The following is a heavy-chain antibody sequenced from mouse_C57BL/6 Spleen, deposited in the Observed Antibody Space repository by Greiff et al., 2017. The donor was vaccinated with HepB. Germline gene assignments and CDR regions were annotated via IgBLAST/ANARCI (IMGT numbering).Heavy chain of an antibody. CDR1: GFTFSSYG. Sequence: EVKLQESGGDLVKPGGSLKLSCAASGFTFSSYGMSWVRQTPDKRLEWVATISSGGSYTYYPDSVKGRFTISRDNAKNTLYLQMSSLKSEDTAMYYCARRDLYYAMDYWGQGTSVTVSS. J-gene: IGHJ4*01. V-gene: IGHV5-6*02. CDR2: ISSGGSYT. CDR3: ARRDLYYAMDY.